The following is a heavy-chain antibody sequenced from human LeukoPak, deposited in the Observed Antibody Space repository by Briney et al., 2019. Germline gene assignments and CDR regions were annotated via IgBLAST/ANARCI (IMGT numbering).Heavy chain of an antibody. CDR3: TPEAEIVVITSR. D-gene: IGHD3-22*01. J-gene: IGHJ4*02. V-gene: IGHV3-15*01. Sequence: GGALRLSCAASGFTFSNAWMSWVRQAPGKGLEWVGRIKSKTDGGTTDYAEPVKGRFTISRDDSKNTLYLQMNSLKTEDTAVYYCTPEAEIVVITSRWGQGTLVTVSS. CDR2: IKSKTDGGTT. CDR1: GFTFSNAW.